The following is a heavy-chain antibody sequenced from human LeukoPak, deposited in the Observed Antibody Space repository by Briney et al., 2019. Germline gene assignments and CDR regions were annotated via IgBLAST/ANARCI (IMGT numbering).Heavy chain of an antibody. CDR2: IYSGGST. J-gene: IGHJ6*03. D-gene: IGHD1-1*01. Sequence: GGSLRLSCAASGFTVSSNYMSWVRQAPGKGLEWVSVIYSGGSTYYADSVKGRFTISRDNSKNTLYFQMNSLRAEDTAVYYCARVPSERQSYYYYMDVWGKGTTVTVSS. V-gene: IGHV3-53*01. CDR3: ARVPSERQSYYYYMDV. CDR1: GFTVSSNY.